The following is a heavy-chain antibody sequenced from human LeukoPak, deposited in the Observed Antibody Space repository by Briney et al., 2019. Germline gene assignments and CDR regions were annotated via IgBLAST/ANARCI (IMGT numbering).Heavy chain of an antibody. CDR1: GGSFSGYY. J-gene: IGHJ4*02. D-gene: IGHD3-10*01. V-gene: IGHV4-34*01. CDR2: INHSGST. Sequence: SETLSLTCAVYGGSFSGYYWSWIRQPPGKGLEWIGEINHSGSTNYNPSLKSRVTISVDTSKNQFSLKLSSVTAADTAVYYCARGNFGELLHWGQGTLVTLSS. CDR3: ARGNFGELLH.